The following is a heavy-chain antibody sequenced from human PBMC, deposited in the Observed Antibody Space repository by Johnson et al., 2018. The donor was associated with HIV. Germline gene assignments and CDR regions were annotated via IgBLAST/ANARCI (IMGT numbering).Heavy chain of an antibody. D-gene: IGHD1-20*01. CDR1: GLTFTNAW. CDR2: IKQDGSEK. Sequence: EVQLVESGGGLVKPGGSLRLSCAASGLTFTNAWMNWVRQAPGKGLEWVANIKQDGSEKYYADSVKGRFTISRDHSKNTLYLHMNSLRAEDTAVYDCARVRPYNWNDVHAFDIWGQGTMVTVSS. CDR3: ARVRPYNWNDVHAFDI. J-gene: IGHJ3*02. V-gene: IGHV3-7*02.